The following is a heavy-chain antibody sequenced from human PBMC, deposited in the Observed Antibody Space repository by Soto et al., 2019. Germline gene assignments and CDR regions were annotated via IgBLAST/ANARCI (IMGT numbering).Heavy chain of an antibody. CDR2: VYYSGGT. CDR3: VGVVEAAARRTDSAS. V-gene: IGHV4-39*05. D-gene: IGHD3-16*02. J-gene: IGHJ4*02. CDR1: GGSIDISLSS. Sequence: PSCRPALACESCGGSIDISLSSLSLVHQPPGRGLEFLGSVYYSGGTYYNPSLKSRVTVSVDTSKNQVSLRARSVTVAETAMYYCVGVVEAAARRTDSASLGQRTAVPVSS.